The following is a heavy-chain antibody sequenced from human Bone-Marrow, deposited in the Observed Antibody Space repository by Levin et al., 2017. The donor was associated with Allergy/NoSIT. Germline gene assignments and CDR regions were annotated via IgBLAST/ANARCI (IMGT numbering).Heavy chain of an antibody. CDR2: IYPGDSDT. CDR3: ARLERNLGYCSGGSCYFFDY. CDR1: GYSFTSYW. J-gene: IGHJ4*02. V-gene: IGHV5-51*01. D-gene: IGHD2-15*01. Sequence: GESLKISCKGSGYSFTSYWIGWVRQMPGKGLEWMGIIYPGDSDTRYSPSFQGQVTISADKSISTAYLQWSSLKASDTAMYYCARLERNLGYCSGGSCYFFDYWGQGTLVTVSS.